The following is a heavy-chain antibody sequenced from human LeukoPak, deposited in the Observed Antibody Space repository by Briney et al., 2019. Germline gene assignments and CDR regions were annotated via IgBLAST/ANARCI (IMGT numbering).Heavy chain of an antibody. CDR2: TISVVDEG. CDR3: ATPIYCRTVSCLRNYYFDD. Sequence: SVKVSCKASGGIXTSYAIHWVRQAPGQGLKWMGRTISVVDEGHYSQNFQGRVAITADKSTSTAYMELSSLRSEDTAVYFCATPIYCRTVSCLRNYYFDDWGQGTLVTVSS. J-gene: IGHJ4*01. CDR1: GGIXTSYA. V-gene: IGHV1-69*04. D-gene: IGHD2-2*01.